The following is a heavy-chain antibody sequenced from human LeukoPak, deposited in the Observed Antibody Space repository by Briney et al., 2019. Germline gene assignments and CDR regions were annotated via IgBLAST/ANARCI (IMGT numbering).Heavy chain of an antibody. CDR2: IIPILGIA. V-gene: IGHV1-69*04. J-gene: IGHJ4*02. CDR3: ARGQWPHSAYGY. Sequence: GASVKVSCKASGGTFSSYAISWVRQAPGQGLEWMGRIIPILGIANYAQKFQGRVTITADKSTSTAYMELSSLRSEDTAVYYCARGQWPHSAYGYWGQGTLVTVSS. D-gene: IGHD6-19*01. CDR1: GGTFSSYA.